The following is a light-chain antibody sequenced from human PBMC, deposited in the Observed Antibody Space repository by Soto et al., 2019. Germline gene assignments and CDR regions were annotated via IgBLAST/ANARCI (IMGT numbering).Light chain of an antibody. CDR2: GAS. CDR3: QRYNNWPQFP. Sequence: DIVLTQSPATLSVSLGERVSLSCRASQIISSNLAWYQQKPGQIPRLLIYGASARAAGIPARFSGSGSGTEFTLTISSLQSEDFAVYYCQRYNNWPQFPFGPGTKVDV. CDR1: QIISSN. J-gene: IGKJ3*01. V-gene: IGKV3-15*01.